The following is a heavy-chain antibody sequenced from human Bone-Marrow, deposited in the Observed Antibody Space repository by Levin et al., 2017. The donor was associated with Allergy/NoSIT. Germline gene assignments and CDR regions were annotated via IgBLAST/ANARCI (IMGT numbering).Heavy chain of an antibody. Sequence: GESLKISCAASGFTFSSYGMHWVRQAPGKGLEWVAVISYDGSNKYYADSVKGRFTISRDNSKNTLYLQMNSLRAEDTAVYYCAKEAAAGSFDYWGQGTLVTVSS. CDR2: ISYDGSNK. D-gene: IGHD6-13*01. J-gene: IGHJ4*02. CDR3: AKEAAAGSFDY. V-gene: IGHV3-30*18. CDR1: GFTFSSYG.